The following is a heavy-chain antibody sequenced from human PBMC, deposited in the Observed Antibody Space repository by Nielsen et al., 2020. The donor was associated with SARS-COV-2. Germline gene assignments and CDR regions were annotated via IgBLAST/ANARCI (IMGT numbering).Heavy chain of an antibody. Sequence: ASVKVSCKASGYTFTSYAMNWVRQAPGQGLEWMGWINTNTGNPTYAQGFTGRFVFSLDTSVSTAYLQISSLKAEDTAVYYCARDRYGDYTPWYYGMDVWGQGTTVTVSS. D-gene: IGHD4-17*01. J-gene: IGHJ6*02. CDR3: ARDRYGDYTPWYYGMDV. V-gene: IGHV7-4-1*02. CDR1: GYTFTSYA. CDR2: INTNTGNP.